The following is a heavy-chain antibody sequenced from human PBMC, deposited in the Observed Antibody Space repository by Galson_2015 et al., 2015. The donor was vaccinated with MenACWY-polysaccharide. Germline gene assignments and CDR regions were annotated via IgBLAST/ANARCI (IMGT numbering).Heavy chain of an antibody. CDR3: AGLGAASVFGWLDP. D-gene: IGHD3-16*01. J-gene: IGHJ5*02. Sequence: ETLSLTCAVSGYSISSGYYWGWLRQPPGQGLEGIGRIYHSGSTYYNPSLKSRVTISVNTSKNQVSLQLSSLTAADTAVYYCAGLGAASVFGWLDPWGQGTLVTVST. CDR2: IYHSGST. V-gene: IGHV4-38-2*01. CDR1: GYSISSGYY.